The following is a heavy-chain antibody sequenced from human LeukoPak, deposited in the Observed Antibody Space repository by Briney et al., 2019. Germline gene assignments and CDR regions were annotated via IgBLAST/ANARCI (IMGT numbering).Heavy chain of an antibody. J-gene: IGHJ4*02. CDR2: IYYSGST. CDR3: ARSFSSGYYLYFDY. V-gene: IGHV4-59*08. D-gene: IGHD3-22*01. Sequence: SETLSLTCTVSGGSLSSYYWSWIRQPPGKGLEWIGNIYYSGSTNYNPSLKSRVTISVATSKNQFSLKLSSVTAADTAVYFCARSFSSGYYLYFDYWGQGALVTVSS. CDR1: GGSLSSYY.